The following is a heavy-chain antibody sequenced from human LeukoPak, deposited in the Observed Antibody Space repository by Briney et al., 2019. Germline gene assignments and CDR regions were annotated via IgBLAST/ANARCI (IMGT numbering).Heavy chain of an antibody. CDR3: ATATAMVTADAFDI. CDR2: INPNSGGT. V-gene: IGHV1-2*02. D-gene: IGHD5-18*01. J-gene: IGHJ3*02. Sequence: ASVKVSCKASGYTFTGYYMHWVRQAPGQGPEWMGWINPNSGGTNYAQKFQGRVTMTRDTSISTAYMELSRLRSDDTAVYYCATATAMVTADAFDIWGQGTMVTVSS. CDR1: GYTFTGYY.